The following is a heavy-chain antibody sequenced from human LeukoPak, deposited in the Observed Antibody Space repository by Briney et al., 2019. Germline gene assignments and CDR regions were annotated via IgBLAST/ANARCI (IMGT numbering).Heavy chain of an antibody. J-gene: IGHJ5*02. D-gene: IGHD1-26*01. CDR1: GGTFLNHT. CDR2: ITPVINTA. Sequence: SVKVSCKTSGGTFLNHTFSWVRQAPGQGLEWMGKITPVINTANYAQTFQGRVSIYADKSTTTVYMDLSGLRPDDTAVYYCARVNLRGSNYNWFDPWGQGTLVTVAS. CDR3: ARVNLRGSNYNWFDP. V-gene: IGHV1-69*08.